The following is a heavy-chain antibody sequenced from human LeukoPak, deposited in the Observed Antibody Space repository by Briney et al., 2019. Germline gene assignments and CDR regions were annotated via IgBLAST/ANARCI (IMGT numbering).Heavy chain of an antibody. CDR1: GFTFSSST. Sequence: GGSLRLSCAASGFTFSSSTMNWVRQAPGKGLEWVSSISSSSNYIYYAESVKGRFTISRDNAKNSLYLQMNSLRAEDTAVYYCVRIPNSANFPNWFDPWGQGTLVTVSS. D-gene: IGHD4/OR15-4a*01. J-gene: IGHJ5*02. CDR2: ISSSSNYI. CDR3: VRIPNSANFPNWFDP. V-gene: IGHV3-21*01.